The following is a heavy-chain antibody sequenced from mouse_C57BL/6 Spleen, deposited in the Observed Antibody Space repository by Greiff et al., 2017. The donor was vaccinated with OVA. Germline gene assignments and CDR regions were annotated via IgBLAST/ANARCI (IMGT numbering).Heavy chain of an antibody. CDR1: GYTFTSYW. D-gene: IGHD2-5*01. CDR2: INPSNGGT. Sequence: VQLQQPGTELVKPGASVKLSCKASGYTFTSYWMHWVKQRPGQGLEWIGNINPSNGGTNYNEKFKSKATRTVDKSSSTAYMQLSSLTSEGSAVYYCARPDYSNYLAMDYWGQGTSVTVSS. J-gene: IGHJ4*01. V-gene: IGHV1-53*01. CDR3: ARPDYSNYLAMDY.